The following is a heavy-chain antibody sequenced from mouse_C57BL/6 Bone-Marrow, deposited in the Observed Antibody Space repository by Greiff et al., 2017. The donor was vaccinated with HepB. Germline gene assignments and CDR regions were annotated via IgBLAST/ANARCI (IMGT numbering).Heavy chain of an antibody. CDR3: ARRTSLLSEFAY. D-gene: IGHD1-1*01. CDR2: IDPSDSYI. CDR1: GYTFTSYW. V-gene: IGHV1-50*01. J-gene: IGHJ3*01. Sequence: QVQLQQPGAEFVKPGASVKLSCKASGYTFTSYWMQWVKQRPGQGLEWIGEIDPSDSYINYNQKFKGKATLTVDTSSSTAYMQLSSLTSEDSAVYYCARRTSLLSEFAYWGQGTLVTVSA.